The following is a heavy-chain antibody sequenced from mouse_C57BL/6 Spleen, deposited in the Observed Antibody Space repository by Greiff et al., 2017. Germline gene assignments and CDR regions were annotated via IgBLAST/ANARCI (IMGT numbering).Heavy chain of an antibody. CDR3: ARGDYDEYYFDY. CDR1: GYAFSSSW. D-gene: IGHD2-4*01. V-gene: IGHV1-82*01. J-gene: IGHJ2*01. Sequence: VQLQQSGPELVKPGASVKISCKASGYAFSSSWMNWVKQRPGKGLEWIGRIYPGDGDTNYNGKFKGKDTLTADKSSSTAYMQLSSLTSEDSAVYFCARGDYDEYYFDYWGQGTTLTVSS. CDR2: IYPGDGDT.